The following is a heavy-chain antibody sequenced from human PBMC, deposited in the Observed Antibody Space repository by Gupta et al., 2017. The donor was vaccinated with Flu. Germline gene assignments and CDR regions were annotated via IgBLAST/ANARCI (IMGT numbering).Heavy chain of an antibody. J-gene: IGHJ4*02. CDR2: ISGSGIST. V-gene: IGHV3-23*01. Sequence: VRQAPGKGLEWVSAISGSGISTYYADSVKGRFTISRDNSKNTLSLQMNSLRAEDTAVYYCVPGDCLLANNFDYWGQGTLVTVSS. CDR3: VPGDCLLANNFDY. D-gene: IGHD2-21*02.